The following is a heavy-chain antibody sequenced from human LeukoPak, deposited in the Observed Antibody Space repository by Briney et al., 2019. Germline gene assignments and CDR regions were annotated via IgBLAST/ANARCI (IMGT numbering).Heavy chain of an antibody. D-gene: IGHD3-16*01. Sequence: GDSLRLSCAASGFSVSTNYMSWVRQAPGKGLEWVSVLYSDGSTYYAASVKGRLTISRDNSKNTLYLQMNSLRAEDTAVYYCAREENHVVITSYYLDHWGLGTLVTVSS. CDR1: GFSVSTNY. J-gene: IGHJ4*02. CDR2: LYSDGST. V-gene: IGHV3-53*01. CDR3: AREENHVVITSYYLDH.